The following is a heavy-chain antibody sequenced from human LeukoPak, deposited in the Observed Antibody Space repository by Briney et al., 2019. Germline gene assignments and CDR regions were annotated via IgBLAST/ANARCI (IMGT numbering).Heavy chain of an antibody. CDR1: GGTFSRNA. CDR2: IIPMFDTP. Sequence: GASVKVSCKASGGTFSRNAINWVRQAPGQGLEWMGGIIPMFDTPNYARKFQGRVTITADESTTTAYMELSRLTSNDTAVYYCARRDTSGWNNWFDPWGQGTLVTVSS. CDR3: ARRDTSGWNNWFDP. V-gene: IGHV1-69*13. D-gene: IGHD6-19*01. J-gene: IGHJ5*02.